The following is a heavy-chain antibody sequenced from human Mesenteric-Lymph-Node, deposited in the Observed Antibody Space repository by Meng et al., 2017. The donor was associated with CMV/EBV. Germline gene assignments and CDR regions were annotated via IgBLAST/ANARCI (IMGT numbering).Heavy chain of an antibody. D-gene: IGHD6-6*01. CDR3: ARDKYEYSSSLPYY. V-gene: IGHV3-21*01. Sequence: GESLKISCAASGFTFSSYSMNWVRQAPGKGLEWVSSISSSSSYIYYADSVKGRFTISRDNAKNSLYLQMNSLRAEDTAVYYCARDKYEYSSSLPYYWGQGTLVTVSS. CDR1: GFTFSSYS. J-gene: IGHJ4*02. CDR2: ISSSSSYI.